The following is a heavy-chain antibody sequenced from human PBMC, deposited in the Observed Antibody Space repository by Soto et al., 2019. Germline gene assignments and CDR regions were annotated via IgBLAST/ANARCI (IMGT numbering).Heavy chain of an antibody. CDR2: IYYSGST. J-gene: IGHJ6*02. V-gene: IGHV4-59*01. D-gene: IGHD3-10*01. Sequence: SETLSLTCTVAGGYISSYDWSWIRKPPGKGLEWIGYIYYSGSTNYNPSLKSRVTISVDTSKNQFSLKLSSVTAADTAVYYCARQAGLNYYGSGSYYDYYGMDVWGQGTTVTVSS. CDR3: ARQAGLNYYGSGSYYDYYGMDV. CDR1: GGYISSYD.